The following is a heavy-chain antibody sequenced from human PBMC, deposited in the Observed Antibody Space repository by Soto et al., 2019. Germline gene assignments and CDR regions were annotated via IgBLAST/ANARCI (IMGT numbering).Heavy chain of an antibody. Sequence: GGSLRLSCAASGFTVSSNYMSWVRQAPGKGLEWVSVIYSGGSTYYADYVKGRFTISRDNSKNTLYLQMNSLKAEDTAVYYCARDENLGWGWFDPWGQGTLVTVSS. D-gene: IGHD3-10*01. J-gene: IGHJ5*02. CDR2: IYSGGST. CDR3: ARDENLGWGWFDP. V-gene: IGHV3-53*01. CDR1: GFTVSSNY.